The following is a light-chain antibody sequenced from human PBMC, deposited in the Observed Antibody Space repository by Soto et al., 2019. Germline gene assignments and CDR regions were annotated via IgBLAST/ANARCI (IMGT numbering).Light chain of an antibody. CDR1: PSVNSN. V-gene: IGKV3-15*01. CDR3: QQYNDWPRT. CDR2: GAS. Sequence: EIVMTQSPATLSVSPGESATLSCRASPSVNSNLAWFQQKPGQAPRLLIYGASTRATDIPARFSGSGSGTEFTLTISSLQSEDFAVYYCQQYNDWPRTFGQGTKLEIK. J-gene: IGKJ2*01.